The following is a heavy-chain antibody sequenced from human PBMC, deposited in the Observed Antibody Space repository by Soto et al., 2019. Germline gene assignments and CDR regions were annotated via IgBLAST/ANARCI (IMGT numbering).Heavy chain of an antibody. Sequence: GGSLRLSCAASGFTFSSYGMHWVRQAPGKGLEWVAVISYDGSNKYYADSVKGRFTVSRDNSKNTLYLQMNSLRAEDTAVYYCAKERSSGWPDRYFDYWGQIPQVTVSS. J-gene: IGHJ4*02. CDR3: AKERSSGWPDRYFDY. CDR2: ISYDGSNK. D-gene: IGHD6-19*01. V-gene: IGHV3-30*18. CDR1: GFTFSSYG.